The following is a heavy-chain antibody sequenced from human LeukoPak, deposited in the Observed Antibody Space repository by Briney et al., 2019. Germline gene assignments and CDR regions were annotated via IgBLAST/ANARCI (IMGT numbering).Heavy chain of an antibody. CDR3: ARDYRSGSPDYFDS. V-gene: IGHV3-30*03. D-gene: IGHD1-14*01. Sequence: GGSLRLSCAASGFTFTNYEIHWVRQAPGKGLEWASVMSPDGSIKIYTDSVKGRFTISRDNSKNTQYLEMNSLRVDDTAVYFCARDYRSGSPDYFDSWGRGTLVTVSS. J-gene: IGHJ4*02. CDR1: GFTFTNYE. CDR2: MSPDGSIK.